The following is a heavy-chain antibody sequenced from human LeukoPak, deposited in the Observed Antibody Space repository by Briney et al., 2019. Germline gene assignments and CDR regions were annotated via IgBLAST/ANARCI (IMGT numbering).Heavy chain of an antibody. CDR3: AKEIPSDYGSGGLFDY. V-gene: IGHV3-23*01. J-gene: IGHJ4*02. D-gene: IGHD3-22*01. CDR2: ISGSGGST. CDR1: EFTFSSYA. Sequence: PGGSLRLSCAASEFTFSSYAMNWVRQAPGKGLEWVSAISGSGGSTYYADSVKGRFTISRDNSKNTLYLQMNSLRADDTAVYYCAKEIPSDYGSGGLFDYWGQGTLVTVSS.